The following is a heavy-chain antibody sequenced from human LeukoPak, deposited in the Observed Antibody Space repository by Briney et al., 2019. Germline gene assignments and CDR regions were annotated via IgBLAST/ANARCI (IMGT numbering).Heavy chain of an antibody. D-gene: IGHD2-21*02. J-gene: IGHJ1*01. CDR2: IRSKAYGGTT. CDR1: GFTFGDYA. CDR3: TRAYCGGDCYFQH. Sequence: PGRSLRLSCTASGFTFGDYAMSWVRQAPGKGLEWVVFIRSKAYGGTTEYAASVKGRFTISRDDSKSIAYLQMYSLNTEDTAVYYCTRAYCGGDCYFQHWGQGTLVTVSS. V-gene: IGHV3-49*04.